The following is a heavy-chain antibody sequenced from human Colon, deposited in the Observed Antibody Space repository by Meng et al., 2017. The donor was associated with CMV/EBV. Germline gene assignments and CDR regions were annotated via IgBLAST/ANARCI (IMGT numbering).Heavy chain of an antibody. CDR1: GDNFICYD. D-gene: IGHD1-1*01. J-gene: IGHJ5*02. Sequence: GDNFICYDIAWVRQATGQGLEWMGWMNPNRGHTAYAQKFQGRVTMTRNTSISTAYMELGSLRSEDTAVYYCARANWNDGIIENWLDPWGQGTLVTVSS. CDR3: ARANWNDGIIENWLDP. CDR2: MNPNRGHT. V-gene: IGHV1-8*01.